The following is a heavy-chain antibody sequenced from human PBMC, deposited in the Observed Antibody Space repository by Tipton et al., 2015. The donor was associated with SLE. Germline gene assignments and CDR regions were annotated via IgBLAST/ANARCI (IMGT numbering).Heavy chain of an antibody. D-gene: IGHD5-12*01. Sequence: SLRLSCAASGFTFSSYAMSWVRQAPGKGLQWVSVIRGSSDSTYYADSVKGRFTISRDNSKNTLYLQMKSLRAEDTAVYYCAKAHGYSGYDYGLDVWGQGTTVSVSS. CDR2: IRGSSDST. J-gene: IGHJ6*02. CDR1: GFTFSSYA. V-gene: IGHV3-23*01. CDR3: AKAHGYSGYDYGLDV.